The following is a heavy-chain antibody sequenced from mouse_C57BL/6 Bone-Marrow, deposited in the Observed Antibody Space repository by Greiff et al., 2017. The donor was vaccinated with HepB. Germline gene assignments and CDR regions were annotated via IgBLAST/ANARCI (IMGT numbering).Heavy chain of an antibody. CDR3: ARDDYGSSYDY. J-gene: IGHJ2*01. V-gene: IGHV5-4*01. CDR2: ISDGGSYT. D-gene: IGHD1-1*01. Sequence: EVKLMEAGGGLVKPGGSLKLSCGASGFTFSSYAMSWVRQTPEKRLEWVATISDGGSYTYYPDNVKGRFTISRDNAKNNLYLQMSHLKSEDTAMYYCARDDYGSSYDYWGQGTTLTVSS. CDR1: GFTFSSYA.